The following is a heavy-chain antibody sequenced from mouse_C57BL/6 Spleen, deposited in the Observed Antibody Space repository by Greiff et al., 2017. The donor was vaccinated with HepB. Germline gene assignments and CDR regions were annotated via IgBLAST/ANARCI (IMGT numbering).Heavy chain of an antibody. D-gene: IGHD1-1*01. CDR2: IDPSDSYT. CDR3: AREGDYYGSSYVFYAMDY. J-gene: IGHJ4*01. V-gene: IGHV1-59*01. CDR1: GYTFTSYW. Sequence: VQLQQPGAELVRPGTSVKLSCKASGYTFTSYWMHWVKQRPGQGLEWIGVIDPSDSYTNYNQKFKGKATLTVDTSSSTAYMELRSLTSEDSAVYYCAREGDYYGSSYVFYAMDYWGQGTSVTVSS.